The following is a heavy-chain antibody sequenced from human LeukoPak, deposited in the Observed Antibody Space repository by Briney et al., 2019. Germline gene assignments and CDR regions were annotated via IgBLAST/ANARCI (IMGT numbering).Heavy chain of an antibody. J-gene: IGHJ4*02. Sequence: GGSLRLSCAASGFSFSSYGMHWVRQAPGKGLEWVAVTWHDESNKYYADSVKGRFTISRDNSKNTLYLQMNSLRAEDTAVYYCARELVTFDYWGQGTLVTVSS. CDR2: TWHDESNK. CDR3: ARELVTFDY. CDR1: GFSFSSYG. V-gene: IGHV3-33*01. D-gene: IGHD6-6*01.